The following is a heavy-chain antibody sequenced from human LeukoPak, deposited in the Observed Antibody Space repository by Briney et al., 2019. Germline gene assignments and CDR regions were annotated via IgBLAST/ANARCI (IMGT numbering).Heavy chain of an antibody. J-gene: IGHJ3*02. CDR2: INPNSGGT. CDR3: ARDKGIAAAGDAFDI. Sequence: ASVKVSCKASGYTFTSYAMNWVRQAPGQGLEWMGWINPNSGGTNYAQKFQGRVTMTRDTSISTAYMELSRLRSDDTAVYYCARDKGIAAAGDAFDIWGQGTMVTVSS. V-gene: IGHV1-2*02. D-gene: IGHD6-13*01. CDR1: GYTFTSYA.